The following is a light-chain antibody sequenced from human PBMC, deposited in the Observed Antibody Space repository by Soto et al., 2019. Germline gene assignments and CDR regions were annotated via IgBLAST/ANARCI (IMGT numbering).Light chain of an antibody. CDR2: RAS. J-gene: IGKJ1*01. Sequence: IVMTQSPATLSVSPGERVTLSCRASQNIYSNIAWYQQRPGQAPRLLIYRASTRATGVPARFSGSGSGTDFTLNISSLQSEDFTVYSCLQYHNLWAFGQGTKVEIK. CDR3: LQYHNLWA. V-gene: IGKV3-15*01. CDR1: QNIYSN.